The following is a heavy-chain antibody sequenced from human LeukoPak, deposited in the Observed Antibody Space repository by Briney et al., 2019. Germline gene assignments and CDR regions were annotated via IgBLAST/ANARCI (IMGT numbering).Heavy chain of an antibody. Sequence: SQTLLLTCAISGDSIFTNNVAWNWIRQSPSRGLEWLGRTYYRSKWSFDYAVSVKSRITINADTSKNQFSLQLSSVTPEDTAVYYCARGKYTSFDNWGQGTLVTVSS. CDR3: ARGKYTSFDN. J-gene: IGHJ4*02. V-gene: IGHV6-1*01. CDR2: TYYRSKWSF. D-gene: IGHD6-6*01. CDR1: GDSIFTNNVA.